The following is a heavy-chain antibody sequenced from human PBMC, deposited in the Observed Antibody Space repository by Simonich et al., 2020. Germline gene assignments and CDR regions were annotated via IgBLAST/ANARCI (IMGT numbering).Heavy chain of an antibody. CDR2: ISVSGGST. Sequence: GGGLVQPGGSLRLSCAASGFTFSSYAMSWVRQAPGKGLEWVSAISVSGGSTYYADSVKGRFTISRDNSKNTLYLQMNSLRAEDTAVYYCAKDLGERITMIVVVIDAFDIWGQGTMVTVSS. D-gene: IGHD3-22*01. CDR1: GFTFSSYA. CDR3: AKDLGERITMIVVVIDAFDI. J-gene: IGHJ3*02. V-gene: IGHV3-23*01.